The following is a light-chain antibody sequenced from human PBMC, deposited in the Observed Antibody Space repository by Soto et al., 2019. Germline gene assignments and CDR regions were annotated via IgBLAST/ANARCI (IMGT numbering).Light chain of an antibody. CDR1: QGIAPY. Sequence: DVQITQSPSSLSAFVRDRVTITCRASQGIAPYLAWFQQKPGKVPKLLIYATSTLQSGVPSRFSGSGSGTDFTLTITSLQPEDVATYYCQKYNSAPLTFGGGTKVDIK. J-gene: IGKJ4*01. CDR3: QKYNSAPLT. CDR2: ATS. V-gene: IGKV1-27*01.